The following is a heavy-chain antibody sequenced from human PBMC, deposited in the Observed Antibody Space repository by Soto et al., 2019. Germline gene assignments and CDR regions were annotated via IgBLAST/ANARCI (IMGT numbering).Heavy chain of an antibody. Sequence: QLQLQESGPGLLKPSETLSLTCTVSGGSTSSSSSNWAWVRLPPGKGLEWIGTIYSSGSTYYNPSLKSRVTTSVDTSNSQFSLNLSSVTAADTAVYYCARGVRGESPSMDVWGQGATVTVSS. CDR3: ARGVRGESPSMDV. CDR2: IYSSGST. V-gene: IGHV4-39*01. D-gene: IGHD3-10*01. CDR1: GGSTSSSSSN. J-gene: IGHJ6*02.